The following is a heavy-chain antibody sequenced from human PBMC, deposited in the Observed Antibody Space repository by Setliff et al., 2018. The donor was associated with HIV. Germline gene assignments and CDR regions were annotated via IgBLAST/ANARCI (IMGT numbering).Heavy chain of an antibody. Sequence: SETLSLTCTVSGGSMNSENNHWGWFRQPAGKGLEWIGRFTNRGSTDYNPSLKSRVSMSVDTSKNQFSLTLSSVTAADTAVFYCARVVQELFDSWGQGTLVTVSS. CDR3: ARVVQELFDS. CDR2: FTNRGST. D-gene: IGHD1-1*01. V-gene: IGHV4-61*02. J-gene: IGHJ4*02. CDR1: GGSMNSENNH.